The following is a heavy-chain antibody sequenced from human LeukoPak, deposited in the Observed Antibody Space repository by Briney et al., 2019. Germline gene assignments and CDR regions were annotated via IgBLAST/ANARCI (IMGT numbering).Heavy chain of an antibody. CDR1: GYSFTSYW. V-gene: IGHV5-51*01. CDR2: IYPGDSDT. J-gene: IGHJ4*02. D-gene: IGHD6-6*01. Sequence: GESLKISCKGSGYSFTSYWIGWVRQMPGKGLEWMGIIYPGDSDTRYSPSFQGQVTISADKSIGTAYLQWSSLKASDTAMYYCARQYSSSSREVDYWGQGTLVTVSS. CDR3: ARQYSSSSREVDY.